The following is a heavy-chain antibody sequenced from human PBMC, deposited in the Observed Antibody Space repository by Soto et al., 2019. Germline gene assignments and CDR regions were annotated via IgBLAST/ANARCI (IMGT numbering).Heavy chain of an antibody. CDR1: GGTFSTST. Sequence: QVQLVQSGAEVKKPGSSVKVSCKASGGTFSTSTFSWVRQAPGQGLEWMGRIIPILDKADYTQKFEDRVAITAXQXTXTXNMELSNLRSEDTAVYFCARDSPIGSTFSGYDAIDHWGQGTLVTVSS. J-gene: IGHJ4*02. CDR3: ARDSPIGSTFSGYDAIDH. D-gene: IGHD5-12*01. V-gene: IGHV1-69*08. CDR2: IIPILDKA.